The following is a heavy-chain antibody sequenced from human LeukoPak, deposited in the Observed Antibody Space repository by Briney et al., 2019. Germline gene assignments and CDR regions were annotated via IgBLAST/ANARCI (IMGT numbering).Heavy chain of an antibody. CDR1: GYSISSGYN. Sequence: SETLSLTCTVSGYSISSGYNWGSIRQPPGKGLEWIGSMYHSGSSNYNPSLKSRVTISLDTSKNQFSLKLSSVTAADTALYYCAGDGRGIDYWGQGTLVTVSS. CDR3: AGDGRGIDY. V-gene: IGHV4-38-2*02. J-gene: IGHJ4*02. D-gene: IGHD5-12*01. CDR2: MYHSGSS.